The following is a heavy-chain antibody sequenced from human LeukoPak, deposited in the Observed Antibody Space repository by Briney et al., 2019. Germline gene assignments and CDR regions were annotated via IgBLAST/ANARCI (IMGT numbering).Heavy chain of an antibody. V-gene: IGHV3-23*01. CDR2: ISGSGGST. Sequence: PGGSLRLSCAASGFTFSSYAMSWVRQAPGKGLEWVSAISGSGGSTYYADSVKGRFTISSDNSKNTLYLQMNSLRAEDTAVYYCAKGAPVQQWLVLNWFDPWGQGTLVTVSS. D-gene: IGHD6-19*01. CDR1: GFTFSSYA. CDR3: AKGAPVQQWLVLNWFDP. J-gene: IGHJ5*02.